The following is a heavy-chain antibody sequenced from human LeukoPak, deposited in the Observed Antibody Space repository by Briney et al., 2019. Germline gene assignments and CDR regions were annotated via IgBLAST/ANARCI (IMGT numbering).Heavy chain of an antibody. CDR1: GFTFSAYA. V-gene: IGHV3-21*01. CDR3: ARDPCCCGGDCYSVLDY. J-gene: IGHJ4*02. D-gene: IGHD2-21*02. Sequence: PGGSLRLSCSASGFTFSAYAMYWVRQAPGKGLEWVSAISGSGGSTYYADSVKGRFTISRDNAKNSLYLQMNSLTAEDTAVYYCARDPCCCGGDCYSVLDYWGQGTLVTVSS. CDR2: ISGSGGST.